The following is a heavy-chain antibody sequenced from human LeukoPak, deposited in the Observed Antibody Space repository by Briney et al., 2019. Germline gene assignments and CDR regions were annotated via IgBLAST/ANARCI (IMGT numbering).Heavy chain of an antibody. CDR2: ISYDGSNK. D-gene: IGHD3-22*01. J-gene: IGHJ4*02. CDR3: ARDLADLNYDSSGIGCGY. V-gene: IGHV3-30-3*01. Sequence: GGSLRLSCAASGFTFSSYAMHWVRQAPGKGQEWVAVISYDGSNKYYADSVKGRFTISRDNSKNTLYLQMNSLRAEDTAVYYCARDLADLNYDSSGIGCGYWGQGTLVTVSS. CDR1: GFTFSSYA.